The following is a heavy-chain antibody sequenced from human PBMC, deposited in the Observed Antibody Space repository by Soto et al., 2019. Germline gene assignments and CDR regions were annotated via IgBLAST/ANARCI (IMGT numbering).Heavy chain of an antibody. CDR3: ARAEKWVTGGTVSY. Sequence: QVQLVQSGAEVKKPGASVKVSCKASGYTFSNYGISWVRQAPGQGLEWMGWISVYNGDTNYAQKLQGRVTMTTDTSTTTAYMELRSLRSDDTAVEYCARAEKWVTGGTVSYWGQGTLFTVSS. CDR2: ISVYNGDT. V-gene: IGHV1-18*04. J-gene: IGHJ4*02. CDR1: GYTFSNYG. D-gene: IGHD4-17*01.